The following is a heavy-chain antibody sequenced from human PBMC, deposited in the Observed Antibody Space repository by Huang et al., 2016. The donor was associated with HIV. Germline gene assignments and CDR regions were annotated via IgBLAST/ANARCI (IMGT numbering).Heavy chain of an antibody. CDR3: ARDRRPYSGSYLGY. Sequence: QVQLVQPGAEVKKPGASVKVSCKSSGNTFSGYGIRWVRQAPGQGREWMGGIIGYNGNNNVVQNLRGRVTKTTDTSTSTAYMELRSLRSDDTAVYYCARDRRPYSGSYLGYWGQGTLVTVSS. CDR1: GNTFSGYG. CDR2: IIGYNGNN. J-gene: IGHJ4*02. D-gene: IGHD1-26*01. V-gene: IGHV1-18*04.